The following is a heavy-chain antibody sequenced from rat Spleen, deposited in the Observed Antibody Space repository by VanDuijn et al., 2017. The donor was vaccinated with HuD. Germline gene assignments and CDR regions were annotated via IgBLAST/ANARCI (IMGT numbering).Heavy chain of an antibody. Sequence: QVQLKESGPGLVQPSQTLSLTCTVSGLSLASNSISWIRQPPGKGLDWMGVMWSSGGTAYNSSFQSRLSVSRDISKSQVFLRMNSLQTEDTATYYCVRANRESYAHFDYWGQGVMVTVSS. CDR2: MWSSGGT. CDR3: VRANRESYAHFDY. D-gene: IGHD1-12*01. CDR1: GLSLASNS. V-gene: IGHV2-47*01. J-gene: IGHJ2*01.